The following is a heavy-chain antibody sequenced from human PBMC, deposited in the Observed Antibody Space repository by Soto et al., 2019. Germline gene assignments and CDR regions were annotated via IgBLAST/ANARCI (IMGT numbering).Heavy chain of an antibody. CDR3: ARDPGLRGFWSGYSPYGMDV. D-gene: IGHD3-3*01. Sequence: QVQLQESGPGLVKPSQTLSLTCTVSGGSISSGGYYWSWIRQHPGKGLEWIGYIYYSGSTNYNPSLKSRITISVDTSKNQFSLKLSSVTAADTAVYYCARDPGLRGFWSGYSPYGMDVWGQGTTVTVSS. J-gene: IGHJ6*02. CDR2: IYYSGST. CDR1: GGSISSGGYY. V-gene: IGHV4-31*03.